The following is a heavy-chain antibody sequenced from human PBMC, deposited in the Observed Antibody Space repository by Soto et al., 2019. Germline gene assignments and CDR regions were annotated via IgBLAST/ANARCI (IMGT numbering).Heavy chain of an antibody. CDR2: ISYDGSNK. V-gene: IGHV3-30-3*01. CDR1: GFTFSSYA. J-gene: IGHJ6*02. Sequence: PGGSLRLSCAASGFTFSSYAMHWVRQAPGKGLEWVAVISYDGSNKYYADSVKGRFTISRDNPKNTLYLQMNSLRAEDTAVYYCAREMTVRGVNYYYYYYGMDVWGQGTTVTVSS. CDR3: AREMTVRGVNYYYYYYGMDV. D-gene: IGHD3-10*01.